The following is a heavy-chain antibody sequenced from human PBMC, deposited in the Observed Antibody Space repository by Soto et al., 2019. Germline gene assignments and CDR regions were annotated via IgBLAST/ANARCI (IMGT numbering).Heavy chain of an antibody. Sequence: GGSLRLSCAASGFTFSDYYMSWIRQAPGKGLEWVSYISSSSYTNYADSVKGRFTISRDNAKNPLYLQMNSLRAEDTAVYYCARVIAVAGTGWFDPWGQGTLVTVSS. J-gene: IGHJ5*02. CDR2: ISSSSYT. CDR3: ARVIAVAGTGWFDP. CDR1: GFTFSDYY. V-gene: IGHV3-11*06. D-gene: IGHD6-19*01.